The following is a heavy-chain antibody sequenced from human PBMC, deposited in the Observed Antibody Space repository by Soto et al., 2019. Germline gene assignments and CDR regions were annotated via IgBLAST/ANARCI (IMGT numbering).Heavy chain of an antibody. CDR2: IFYSGST. D-gene: IGHD3-16*02. CDR3: ARLYGLDAFDF. V-gene: IGHV4-59*08. CDR1: GGSISSYY. J-gene: IGHJ3*01. Sequence: SETLSLTCPVSGGSISSYYWSWIRQPPGKGLEWIGYIFYSGSTNYNPSLKSRVTISVDTSKNQFSLKLSSVTAADTAVYYCARLYGLDAFDFWGQGTMVTVSS.